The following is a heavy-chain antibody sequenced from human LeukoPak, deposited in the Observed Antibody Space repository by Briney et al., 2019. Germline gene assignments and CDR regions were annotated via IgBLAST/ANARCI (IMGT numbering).Heavy chain of an antibody. CDR1: GFTFSSYG. J-gene: IGHJ6*03. CDR2: IYSGGST. V-gene: IGHV3-66*01. CDR3: QVGIVGATYYYYYMDV. D-gene: IGHD1-26*01. Sequence: GGSLRLSCAASGFTFSSYGMSWVRQAPGKGLEWVSVIYSGGSTYYADSVKGRFTISRDNSKNTLYLQMNSLRAEDTAVYYCQVGIVGATYYYYYMDVWGKGTTVTISS.